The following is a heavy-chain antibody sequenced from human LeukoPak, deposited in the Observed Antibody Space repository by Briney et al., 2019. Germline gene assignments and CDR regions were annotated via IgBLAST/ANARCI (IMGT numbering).Heavy chain of an antibody. D-gene: IGHD3-10*01. V-gene: IGHV4-34*01. CDR3: ARGYGSGSYYAS. J-gene: IGHJ5*02. CDR2: INHSGST. CDR1: GGSFSGYY. Sequence: SETLSLTCAVYGGSFSGYYRGWFRQPPGKGLEWIGEINHSGSTNYNPSLKSRVTISVDTSKNQFSLKLSSVTAADTAVCYCARGYGSGSYYASWGQGTLVTVSS.